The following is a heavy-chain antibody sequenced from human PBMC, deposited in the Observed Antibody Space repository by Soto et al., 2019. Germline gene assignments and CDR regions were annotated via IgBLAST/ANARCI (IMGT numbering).Heavy chain of an antibody. CDR3: ARDRVGYGDSFYYYYYGKDV. CDR1: GGFVNSDTHS. Sequence: SETLSLTCTVSGGFVNSDTHSWSWIRQTPGKRLEWIGFIYSGGSTKNPSLRSRVTMSVDTSKNQFSLKLSSVTAADTAVYYCARDRVGYGDSFYYYYYGKDVWGQGTTVTVSS. V-gene: IGHV4-61*01. J-gene: IGHJ6*02. CDR2: IYSGGST. D-gene: IGHD4-17*01.